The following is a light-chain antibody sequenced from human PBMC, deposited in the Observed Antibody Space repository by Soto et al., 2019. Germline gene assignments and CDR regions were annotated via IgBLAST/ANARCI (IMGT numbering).Light chain of an antibody. Sequence: QSALTQPPSASGSPGQSVTISCTGTSSDVGASDYVSWYQQHPGKAPKLMIYDVIKRPSGVPDRFSGSKSGYTASLTVSGLQTEDEADYYCCSYAGGNTLVFGGGTKLTVL. CDR1: SSDVGASDY. CDR3: CSYAGGNTLV. J-gene: IGLJ2*01. V-gene: IGLV2-8*01. CDR2: DVI.